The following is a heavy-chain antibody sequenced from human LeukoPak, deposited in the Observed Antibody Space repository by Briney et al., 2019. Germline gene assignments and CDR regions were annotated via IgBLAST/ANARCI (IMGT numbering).Heavy chain of an antibody. D-gene: IGHD3-10*01. J-gene: IGHJ4*02. Sequence: PGGSLRLSCAASGFTVSTNYRSWVRQAPGKGLEWVSVIYSGDTTFYADSVRGKFTISRDNSKNTLYLQMNSLRAEDTAVYYCASILRSSSGYYFDYWGQGTLVTVSS. CDR1: GFTVSTNY. CDR3: ASILRSSSGYYFDY. CDR2: IYSGDTT. V-gene: IGHV3-66*01.